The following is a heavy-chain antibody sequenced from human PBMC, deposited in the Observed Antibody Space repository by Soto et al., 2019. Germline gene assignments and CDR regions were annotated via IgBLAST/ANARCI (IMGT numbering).Heavy chain of an antibody. J-gene: IGHJ5*02. D-gene: IGHD2-2*01. V-gene: IGHV4-31*03. CDR3: ARCSLVVVPAPGFDP. Sequence: TLSLTCTVSGGPISSGGYYWSWIRQHPGKGLEWIGYIYYSGTTYYNPSLKSRVTISVDTSKNQFSLKLSSVSAADTALYYCARCSLVVVPAPGFDPWGRGTLVTVSS. CDR1: GGPISSGGYY. CDR2: IYYSGTT.